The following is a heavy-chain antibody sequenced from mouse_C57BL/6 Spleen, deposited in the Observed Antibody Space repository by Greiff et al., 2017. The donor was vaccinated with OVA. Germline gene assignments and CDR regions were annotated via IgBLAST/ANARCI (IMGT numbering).Heavy chain of an antibody. V-gene: IGHV1-50*01. CDR3: ARRGDYGSSYYAMDY. Sequence: QVQLQQPGAELVKPGASVKLSCKASGYTFTSYWMQWVKQRPGQGLEWIGEIDPSDSYTNYNQKFKGKATLTVDTSSSTAYMQLSSLTSEDSAVYYCARRGDYGSSYYAMDYWGQGTSVTVSS. CDR2: IDPSDSYT. D-gene: IGHD1-1*01. J-gene: IGHJ4*01. CDR1: GYTFTSYW.